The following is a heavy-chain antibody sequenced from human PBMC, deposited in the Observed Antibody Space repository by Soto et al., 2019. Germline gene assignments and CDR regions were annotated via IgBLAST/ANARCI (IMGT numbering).Heavy chain of an antibody. CDR3: AKEDTEPIVGESYGMDV. Sequence: QVQLVESGGGVVQPGRSLRLSCAASGFTFSSSGMHWVRQAPGKGLEWVAVISYDGSNKYYADSVKGRFTISIDNSKNTLYLQMNSLRAEDTAVYYCAKEDTEPIVGESYGMDVW. D-gene: IGHD3-22*01. J-gene: IGHJ6*01. CDR1: GFTFSSSG. V-gene: IGHV3-30*18. CDR2: ISYDGSNK.